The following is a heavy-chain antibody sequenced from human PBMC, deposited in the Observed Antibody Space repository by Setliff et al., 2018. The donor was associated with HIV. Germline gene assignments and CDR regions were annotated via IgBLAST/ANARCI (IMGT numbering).Heavy chain of an antibody. CDR3: ARDGRVLLWFGELAWYFDL. V-gene: IGHV1-3*04. D-gene: IGHD3-10*01. J-gene: IGHJ2*01. CDR1: GYTFTSYT. Sequence: GASVKVSCKASGYTFTSYTIHWVRQAPGQRIEWMGWINTGNANTKYSQKFQDRVTITRDTSASTAYMELISLRSEDTAVYYCARDGRVLLWFGELAWYFDLWGRGTLVTVSS. CDR2: INTGNANT.